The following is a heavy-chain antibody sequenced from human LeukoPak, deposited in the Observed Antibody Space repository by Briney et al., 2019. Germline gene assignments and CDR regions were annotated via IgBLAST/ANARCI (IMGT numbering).Heavy chain of an antibody. J-gene: IGHJ4*02. CDR1: GFMFDDYA. CDR2: IRSKGYGGTT. CDR3: TGNRGGQLPFDY. D-gene: IGHD1-1*01. V-gene: IGHV3-49*04. Sequence: PGGSLRLSCTGSGFMFDDYALTWVRQAPGKGLEWISFIRSKGYGGTTDYAASVKGRFAISRDDSKGVLYLQMNSLKTDDTAVYFCTGNRGGQLPFDYWGRGTQVTVSS.